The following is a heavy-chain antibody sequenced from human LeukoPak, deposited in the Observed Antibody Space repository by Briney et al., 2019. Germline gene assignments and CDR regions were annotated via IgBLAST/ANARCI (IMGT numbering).Heavy chain of an antibody. J-gene: IGHJ5*02. CDR1: GGSISSYY. Sequence: SETLSLTCTVSGGSISSYYWSWIRQPPGKGLEWIGYIYYSGSTNYNPSLKSRVTISVDTSKNQFSLNLSSVTAADTALYYCARAGIDYYGSGTYRGWFDPWGQGIVVTVSS. CDR3: ARAGIDYYGSGTYRGWFDP. V-gene: IGHV4-59*12. CDR2: IYYSGST. D-gene: IGHD3-10*01.